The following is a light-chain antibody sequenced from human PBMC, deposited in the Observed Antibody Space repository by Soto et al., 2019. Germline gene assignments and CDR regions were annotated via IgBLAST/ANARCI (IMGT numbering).Light chain of an antibody. V-gene: IGKV3-11*01. CDR1: QSVGTY. CDR2: DAS. Sequence: EIVLTQSPATLSLLPGERATLSCRASQSVGTYLVWYQQKPGQAPRLLIFDASSRASGTPARFSGSGTGTDFTLTISSLEPEDFAVYYCQQRSNWPPITFGQGTRLENK. CDR3: QQRSNWPPIT. J-gene: IGKJ5*01.